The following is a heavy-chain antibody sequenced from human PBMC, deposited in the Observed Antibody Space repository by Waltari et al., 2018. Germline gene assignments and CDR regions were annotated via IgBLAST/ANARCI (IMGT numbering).Heavy chain of an antibody. Sequence: EVQLVESGGGLVRPGGSRRLSWAASGFTFGYYTMNWARQAPGKGPEWISFITSDGTHTTYADSVRGRFTISRDNAKNSLFLQINSLRADDTAVYYCARDRRPTLILGSGAFDIWGQGIKVNVSS. CDR1: GFTFGYYT. D-gene: IGHD3-22*01. V-gene: IGHV3-21*01. CDR2: ITSDGTHT. CDR3: ARDRRPTLILGSGAFDI. J-gene: IGHJ3*02.